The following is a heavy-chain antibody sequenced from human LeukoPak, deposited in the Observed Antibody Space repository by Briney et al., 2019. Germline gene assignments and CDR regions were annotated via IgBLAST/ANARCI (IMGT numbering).Heavy chain of an antibody. J-gene: IGHJ4*02. V-gene: IGHV5-10-1*01. CDR3: ARLGRENYYGSGSYPDY. Sequence: GASLEISCKGSGYSFTSYWISWVRQMPGKGLEWMGRIDPSDSYTNYSPSFQGHVTISADKSISTAYLQWSSLKASDTAMYYCARLGRENYYGSGSYPDYWGQGTLVTVSS. CDR1: GYSFTSYW. CDR2: IDPSDSYT. D-gene: IGHD3-10*01.